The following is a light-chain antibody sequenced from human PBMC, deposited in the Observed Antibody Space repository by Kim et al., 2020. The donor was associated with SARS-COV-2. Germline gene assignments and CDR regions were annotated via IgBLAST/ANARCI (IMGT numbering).Light chain of an antibody. CDR3: QQYYNSPVT. CDR1: HSVLYNSNNKNY. CDR2: WAS. J-gene: IGKJ4*01. V-gene: IGKV4-1*01. Sequence: ATINCKSSHSVLYNSNNKNYLAWYQQKPGQPPKLLINWASTRGSGVPDRFIGSGSGTDFTLTISSLQPADVAVYYCQQYYNSPVTFGGGTKVDIK.